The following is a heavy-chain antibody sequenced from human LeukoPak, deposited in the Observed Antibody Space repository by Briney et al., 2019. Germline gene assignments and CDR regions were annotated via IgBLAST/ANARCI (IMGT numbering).Heavy chain of an antibody. CDR3: TRDRKLIGGSHTLD. Sequence: GGSLRLSCTASGFTFGGYAMSWFRQAPGKGLEWVGFIRSKAYGGTTEYAASVKGRFTISRDDSKSIAYLQMNSLKTEDTAVYYCTRDRKLIGGSHTLDWGQGNLVTVSS. V-gene: IGHV3-49*03. J-gene: IGHJ4*02. CDR2: IRSKAYGGTT. CDR1: GFTFGGYA. D-gene: IGHD1-26*01.